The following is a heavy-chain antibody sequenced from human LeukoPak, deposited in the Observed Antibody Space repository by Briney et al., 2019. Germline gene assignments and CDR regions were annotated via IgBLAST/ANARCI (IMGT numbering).Heavy chain of an antibody. CDR3: AKDGGVVGATRWFDP. Sequence: GGSLRLSCAASGFTFSSYSMNWVRQAPGKGLEWVSSISSSSSYIYYADSVKGRFTISRDNSKNTLYLQMNSLRAEDTAVYYCAKDGGVVGATRWFDPWGQGTLVTVSS. CDR2: ISSSSSYI. V-gene: IGHV3-21*01. D-gene: IGHD1-26*01. J-gene: IGHJ5*02. CDR1: GFTFSSYS.